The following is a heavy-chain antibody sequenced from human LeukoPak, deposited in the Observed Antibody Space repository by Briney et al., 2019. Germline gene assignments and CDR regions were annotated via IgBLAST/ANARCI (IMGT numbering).Heavy chain of an antibody. CDR2: MNPNSGNT. CDR1: GFTFTSYD. CDR3: ARAPKWQGYYYYMDV. Sequence: GASVKVSCKASGFTFTSYDINWVRQATGQGLEWMGWMNPNSGNTGYAQKFQCRVTTTRNTSISTAYMELSSLRSEDTAVYYCARAPKWQGYYYYMDVWGKGTTVTVSS. V-gene: IGHV1-8*03. D-gene: IGHD5-12*01. J-gene: IGHJ6*03.